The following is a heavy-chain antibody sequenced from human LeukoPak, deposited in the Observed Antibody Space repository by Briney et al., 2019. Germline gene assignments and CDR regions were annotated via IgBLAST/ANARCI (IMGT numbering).Heavy chain of an antibody. CDR1: GFSDISNY. CDR3: ARMSGYSYGYYNYYYIDV. CDR2: IYSGGST. D-gene: IGHD5-18*01. J-gene: IGHJ6*03. V-gene: IGHV3-53*01. Sequence: GGSLRLSCAASGFSDISNYVSWVRQAPGRGLEWVSVIYSGGSTYYADSVKGRFTISRDNSKNTLYLQMNSLRAEDTAVYYCARMSGYSYGYYNYYYIDVWGKGTTVTVSS.